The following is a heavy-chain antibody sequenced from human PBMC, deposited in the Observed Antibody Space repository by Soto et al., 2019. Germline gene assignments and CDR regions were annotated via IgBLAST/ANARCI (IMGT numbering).Heavy chain of an antibody. CDR2: IYHSGST. J-gene: IGHJ6*02. CDR3: ARSIFGVVIELYYGMDV. Sequence: PSETLSLTCAVSCGSISSSNWWSWVRQPPGKGLEWIGEIYHSGSTNYNPSLKSRVTISVDKSKNQFSLKLSSVTAADTAVYYCARSIFGVVIELYYGMDVWGQGTTVTVS. V-gene: IGHV4-4*02. D-gene: IGHD3-3*01. CDR1: CGSISSSNW.